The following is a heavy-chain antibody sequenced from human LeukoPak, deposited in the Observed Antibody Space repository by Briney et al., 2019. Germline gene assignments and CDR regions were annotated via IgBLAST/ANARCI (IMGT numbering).Heavy chain of an antibody. Sequence: SQTLSLTCTVSGGSISSGSYYWSWIRQPPGKGLEWIGYIYYSGSTNYNPSLKSRVTISVDTSKNQFSLKLSSVTASDTAVYFCGGTCGGSCWEAFFDPGAREPLVTASS. J-gene: IGHJ5*02. CDR1: GGSISSGSYY. CDR2: IYYSGST. D-gene: IGHD2-15*01. V-gene: IGHV4-61*01. CDR3: GGTCGGSCWEAFFDP.